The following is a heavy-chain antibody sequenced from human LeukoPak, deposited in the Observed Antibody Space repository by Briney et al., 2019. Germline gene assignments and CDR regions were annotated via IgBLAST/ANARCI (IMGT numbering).Heavy chain of an antibody. CDR2: IYYSGST. V-gene: IGHV4-39*01. D-gene: IGHD6-19*01. J-gene: IGHJ4*02. CDR3: ARGQWLVRYLDY. CDR1: GGSISSSSYY. Sequence: SETLSLTCTVSGGSISSSSYYWGWIRQPPGKGLEWIGSIYYSGSTYYNPSLKSRVTISVDTSKNQFSLKLSSVTAADTAVYYCARGQWLVRYLDYWGQGTLVTVSS.